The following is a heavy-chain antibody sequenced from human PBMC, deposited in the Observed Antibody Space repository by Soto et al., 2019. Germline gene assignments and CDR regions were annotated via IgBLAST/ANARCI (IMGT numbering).Heavy chain of an antibody. V-gene: IGHV3-48*02. CDR3: ARRSGHYY. Sequence: EVQLVESGGGLVQPGGSLRISCVVSGFTFSDYGMSWVRQAPGKGLEWVSYMNTVGDTIYYANSVKGRFTISRDNAKHSLYLPMNSLRDEDTAVYYCARRSGHYYWGQGTLVTVSS. D-gene: IGHD3-3*01. CDR1: GFTFSDYG. J-gene: IGHJ4*02. CDR2: MNTVGDTI.